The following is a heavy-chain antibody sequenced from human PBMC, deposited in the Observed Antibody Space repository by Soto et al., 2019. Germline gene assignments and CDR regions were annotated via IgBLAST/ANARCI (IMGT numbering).Heavy chain of an antibody. CDR3: ARGLQGGPKNAFDI. D-gene: IGHD2-15*01. CDR1: GGTLSSYI. CDR2: IIPILGIT. J-gene: IGHJ3*02. V-gene: IGHV1-69*02. Sequence: SVKVSCKASGGTLSSYIISWVRQAPGQGLEWMGRIIPILGITNYAQKFQGRVTITADKSTSTAYMELSSLRSEDTAVYYCARGLQGGPKNAFDIWGQGTMVTVSS.